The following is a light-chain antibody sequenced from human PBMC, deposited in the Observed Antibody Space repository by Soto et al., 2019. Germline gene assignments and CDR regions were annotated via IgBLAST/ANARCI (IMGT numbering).Light chain of an antibody. CDR2: DAS. CDR3: QQYNSYSYT. V-gene: IGKV1-5*01. Sequence: DIHMTQSPSTLSASVGDRVTITCRASQSISSWLAWYQQKPGKAPKLLIYDASSLESGVPSRFSGSGSGTEFTLTISSLQPDDFATYYCQQYNSYSYTFGQGTKLEIK. J-gene: IGKJ2*01. CDR1: QSISSW.